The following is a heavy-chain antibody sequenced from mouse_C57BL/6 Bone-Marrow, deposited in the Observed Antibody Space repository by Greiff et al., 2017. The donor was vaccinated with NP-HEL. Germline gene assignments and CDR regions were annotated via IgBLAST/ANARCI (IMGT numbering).Heavy chain of an antibody. CDR3: ARPGITTVVARGDY. V-gene: IGHV1-81*01. Sequence: QVQLQQSGAELARPGASVKLSCKASGYTFTSYGISWVKQRTGQGLEWIGEIYPRSGNTYYNEKFKGKATLTADKSSSTAYMELRSLTSEDSAVYFCARPGITTVVARGDYWGQGTTLTVSS. CDR2: IYPRSGNT. CDR1: GYTFTSYG. D-gene: IGHD1-1*01. J-gene: IGHJ2*01.